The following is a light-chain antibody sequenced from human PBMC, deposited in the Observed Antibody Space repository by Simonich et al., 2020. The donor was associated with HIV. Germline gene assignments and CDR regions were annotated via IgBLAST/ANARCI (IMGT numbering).Light chain of an antibody. CDR3: QQSYSSLSYT. Sequence: TKTSRTSTHISNKVNWYQQKPGESTKLLIEAASKLQSGVPSRFRGSGSGTDFTLTISSLQPEDFATYYCQQSYSSLSYTFGLGTKLEIK. J-gene: IGKJ2*01. CDR2: AAS. CDR1: THISNK. V-gene: IGKV1-39*01.